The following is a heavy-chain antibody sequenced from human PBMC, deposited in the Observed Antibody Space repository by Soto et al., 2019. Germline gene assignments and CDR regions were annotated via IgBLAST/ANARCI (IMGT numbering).Heavy chain of an antibody. D-gene: IGHD2-2*01. CDR1: GFTFSSYG. J-gene: IGHJ6*02. CDR2: VSGSGGSV. V-gene: IGHV3-23*01. CDR3: AKGSVVGADYSYGMDV. Sequence: EVQLLESGGDLVQPGGSLTLSCAAAGFTFSSYGMSWVRQAPGKGLEWVSAVSGSGGSVYYADSVRGRFTISRDNSKNTRYLQVNSLRAEDTAIYYCAKGSVVGADYSYGMDVWGQGTTVTFSS.